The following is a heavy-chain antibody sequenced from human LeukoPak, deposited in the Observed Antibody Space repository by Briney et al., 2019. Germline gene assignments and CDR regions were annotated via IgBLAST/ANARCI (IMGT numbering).Heavy chain of an antibody. CDR3: ASTVTGSNLFDY. CDR2: VIPIFGTA. Sequence: SVKVSCKASGGTFSSYAISWVRQAPGQGLEWMGGVIPIFGTANYAQKFQGRVTITADESTSTAYMELSNLRSEDTAVYYCASTVTGSNLFDYWGQGTLVTVSS. J-gene: IGHJ4*02. D-gene: IGHD4-17*01. V-gene: IGHV1-69*13. CDR1: GGTFSSYA.